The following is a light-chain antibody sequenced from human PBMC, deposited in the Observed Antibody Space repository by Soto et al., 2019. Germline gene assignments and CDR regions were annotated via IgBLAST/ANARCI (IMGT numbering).Light chain of an antibody. J-gene: IGKJ4*01. CDR1: LAITNA. V-gene: IGKV1-13*02. Sequence: AVQLTQSPSSLSASVADRVTISCRASLAITNALAWYQQKPGKAPKLLIYDASSLESGVPSRFRGSGSGTNFTLNIRSMQPEDFATYYCQQFNSYPLTFGGGTKVEIK. CDR3: QQFNSYPLT. CDR2: DAS.